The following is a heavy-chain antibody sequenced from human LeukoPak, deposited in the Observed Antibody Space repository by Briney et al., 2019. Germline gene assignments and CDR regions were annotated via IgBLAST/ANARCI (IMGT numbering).Heavy chain of an antibody. D-gene: IGHD2-2*01. J-gene: IGHJ4*02. Sequence: PGGSLRLSCAASGFTFSSYSMNWVRQAPGKGLEWVSYISSSSSTIYYADSVKGRFTISRDNAKNSLYLQMNSLRAEDTAVYYCARVSGPIVVVPAAGGWGQGTLVTVSS. V-gene: IGHV3-48*01. CDR3: ARVSGPIVVVPAAGG. CDR1: GFTFSSYS. CDR2: ISSSSSTI.